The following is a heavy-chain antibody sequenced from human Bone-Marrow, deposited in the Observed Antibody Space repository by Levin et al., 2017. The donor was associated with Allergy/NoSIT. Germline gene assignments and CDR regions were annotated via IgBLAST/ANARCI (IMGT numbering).Heavy chain of an antibody. CDR1: GGSISSYY. D-gene: IGHD2-2*02. CDR2: VYYSGST. CDR3: ARQKYCSSSICYTRDYYYGMDV. J-gene: IGHJ6*02. Sequence: PGGSLRLSCTVSGGSISSYYWSWIRQPPGKGLEWIGYVYYSGSTNYNPSLKSRVTISVDTSKNQFSLKLSSVTAADTAVYYCARQKYCSSSICYTRDYYYGMDVWGQGTTVTVSS. V-gene: IGHV4-59*08.